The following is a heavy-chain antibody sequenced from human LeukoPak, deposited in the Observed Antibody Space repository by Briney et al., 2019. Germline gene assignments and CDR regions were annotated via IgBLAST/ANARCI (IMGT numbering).Heavy chain of an antibody. CDR1: GGSISSYY. V-gene: IGHV4-59*01. CDR2: NSYRENT. Sequence: PSETVSLTRSVSGGSISSYYWRWTRPPPGKALEWIGYNSYRENTNYTPSLKNPVTISVDTSKNQFSLKLSSVTAVDTAVYYCARDQVSYSGSVYYYYYMDVWGKGTTVTVSS. CDR3: ARDQVSYSGSVYYYYYMDV. J-gene: IGHJ6*03. D-gene: IGHD1-26*01.